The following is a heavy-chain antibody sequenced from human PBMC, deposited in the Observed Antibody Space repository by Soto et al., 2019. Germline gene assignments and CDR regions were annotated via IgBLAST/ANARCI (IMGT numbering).Heavy chain of an antibody. D-gene: IGHD4-17*01. V-gene: IGHV3-23*01. CDR3: AKRTVGWYFDL. J-gene: IGHJ2*01. Sequence: EVQLLGSGGGLVQPGGSLRLSCAASGFTFSSYAMRWVRQAPGKGLEWVSAISGSGGSTYYADSVKGRCTISRDNSKHTLYLQMNSLRAEDTAVYYCAKRTVGWYFDLWGRGTLVTVSS. CDR1: GFTFSSYA. CDR2: ISGSGGST.